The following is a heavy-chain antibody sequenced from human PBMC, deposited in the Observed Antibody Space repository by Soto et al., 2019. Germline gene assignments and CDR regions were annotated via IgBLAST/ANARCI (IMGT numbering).Heavy chain of an antibody. CDR2: ISSSGSTI. V-gene: IGHV3-11*01. CDR3: ASEFGALSV. CDR1: GFPLRGHY. Sequence: AGGAPRISLAASGFPLRGHYIRWIRQAPGKGLEWVSYISSSGSTIYYADSVKGRFTISRDNAKNSLYLQMNSLRAEDTAVYYCASEFGALSVWGKGTTVTVSS. J-gene: IGHJ6*04. D-gene: IGHD3-10*01.